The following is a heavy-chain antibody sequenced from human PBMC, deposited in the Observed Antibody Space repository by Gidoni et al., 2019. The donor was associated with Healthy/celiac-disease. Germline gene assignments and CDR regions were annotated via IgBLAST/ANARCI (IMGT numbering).Heavy chain of an antibody. V-gene: IGHV3-23*01. J-gene: IGHJ4*02. D-gene: IGHD1-26*01. Sequence: EVQLLESGGGLVQPGGSLRLSCSASGFTFSSYAMSWVRQAPGKGLEWGSAISGSGGSTYYADSVKGRFTIARDNSKNTLYLQMNSLRAEDTAVYYCAKYQLLGAIFDYWGQGTLVTVSS. CDR3: AKYQLLGAIFDY. CDR1: GFTFSSYA. CDR2: ISGSGGST.